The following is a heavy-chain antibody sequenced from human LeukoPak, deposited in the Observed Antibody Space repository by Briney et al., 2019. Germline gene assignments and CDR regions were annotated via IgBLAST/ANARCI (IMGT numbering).Heavy chain of an antibody. CDR2: IIPIFGTA. CDR1: GGTFSSYG. Sequence: GASVKVSCKASGGTFSSYGISWVLQAPGQGLEWMGRIIPIFGTANYAQKFQGRVTITTDESTSTAYMELSSLRSEDTAVYYCARGPRRGVQLWSTYIGYWGQGTLVTVSS. D-gene: IGHD5-18*01. V-gene: IGHV1-69*05. J-gene: IGHJ4*02. CDR3: ARGPRRGVQLWSTYIGY.